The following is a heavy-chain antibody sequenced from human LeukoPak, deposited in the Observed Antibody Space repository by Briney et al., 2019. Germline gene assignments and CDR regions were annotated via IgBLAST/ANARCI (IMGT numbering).Heavy chain of an antibody. D-gene: IGHD1-26*01. CDR2: INVVNGDT. V-gene: IGHV1-3*01. CDR1: GYSFTSYA. Sequence: ASVKVSCKTSGYSFTSYAVHWVRQAPGQRPEWMGWINVVNGDTRYSQNFQGRVTISRDTSATTVYMDLRSLRSEDTVIYYCARQGGGPYSGSPFDFWGQGTLVTVSS. CDR3: ARQGGGPYSGSPFDF. J-gene: IGHJ4*02.